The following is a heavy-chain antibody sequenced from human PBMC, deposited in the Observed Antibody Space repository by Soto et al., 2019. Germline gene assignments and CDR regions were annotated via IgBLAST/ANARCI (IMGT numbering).Heavy chain of an antibody. J-gene: IGHJ6*03. CDR1: GFTFDDYA. CDR2: ISWNSGSI. V-gene: IGHV3-9*01. Sequence: GGSLRLSCAASGFTFDDYAMHWVRQAPGKGLEWVSGISWNSGSIGYADSVKGRFTISRDNAKNSLYLQMNSLRAEDTALYYCAKDSAPIFGVVIRGAPHYYYYMDVWGKGTTVTVSS. D-gene: IGHD3-3*01. CDR3: AKDSAPIFGVVIRGAPHYYYYMDV.